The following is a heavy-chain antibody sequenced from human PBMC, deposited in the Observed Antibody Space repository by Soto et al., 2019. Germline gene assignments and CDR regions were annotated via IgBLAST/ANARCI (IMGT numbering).Heavy chain of an antibody. V-gene: IGHV3-23*01. D-gene: IGHD6-19*01. J-gene: IGHJ3*02. CDR2: ISGGGDGT. Sequence: EVQLLESGGGLVQPGGSLRLSCAASGFTFTNYSMSWVRQAPGKGLEWVSTISGGGDGTYYADSVKGHFTISRDNSKNTLYLQMYRLRVEDTAIYYCAKKGLGSLKTFCSGSGCHYAFDIWGQGTMVTVSS. CDR3: AKKGLGSLKTFCSGSGCHYAFDI. CDR1: GFTFTNYS.